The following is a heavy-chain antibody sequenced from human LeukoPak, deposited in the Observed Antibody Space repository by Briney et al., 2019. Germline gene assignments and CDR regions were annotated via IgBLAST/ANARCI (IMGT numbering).Heavy chain of an antibody. CDR3: AVVGATSGSDY. CDR2: IYYSGST. CDR1: GGSISSYY. J-gene: IGHJ4*02. D-gene: IGHD1-26*01. V-gene: IGHV4-59*01. Sequence: PSETLSLTCTVSGGSISSYYWSWIRQPPGKGLEWIGYIYYSGSTNYNPSLKSRVTISVDTSKNQFSLKLSSVTAADTAVYYCAVVGATSGSDYWGQGTLVTVSS.